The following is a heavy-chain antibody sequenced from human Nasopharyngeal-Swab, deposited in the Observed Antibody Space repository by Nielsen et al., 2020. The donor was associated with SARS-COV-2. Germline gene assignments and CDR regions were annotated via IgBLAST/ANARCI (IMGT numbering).Heavy chain of an antibody. CDR2: IYSGGSST. J-gene: IGHJ4*02. Sequence: GGSLRLSCAASGFTFSSYAMSWVRQAPGKGLEWVSVIYSGGSSTYYADSVKGRFTISRDNSKNTLYLQMNSLRAEDTAVYYCARDERGYSYGYPDYWGQGTLVTVSS. CDR1: GFTFSSYA. V-gene: IGHV3-23*03. D-gene: IGHD5-18*01. CDR3: ARDERGYSYGYPDY.